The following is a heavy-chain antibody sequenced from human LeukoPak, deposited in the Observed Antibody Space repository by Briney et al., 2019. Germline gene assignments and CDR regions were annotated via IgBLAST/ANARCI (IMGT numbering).Heavy chain of an antibody. CDR2: ISAYNGNT. Sequence: ASVKVSCKASGHTFTSYGISWVRQAPGQGLEWMGWISAYNGNTNYAQKLQGRVTMTTDTSTSTAYMELRSLRSDDTAVYYCAREEPKYCSSTSCYAGMNWFDPWGQGTLVTVSS. CDR3: AREEPKYCSSTSCYAGMNWFDP. CDR1: GHTFTSYG. D-gene: IGHD2-2*01. V-gene: IGHV1-18*01. J-gene: IGHJ5*02.